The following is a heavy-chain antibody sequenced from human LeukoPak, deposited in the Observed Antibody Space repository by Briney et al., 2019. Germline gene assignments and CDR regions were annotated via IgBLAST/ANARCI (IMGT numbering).Heavy chain of an antibody. V-gene: IGHV3-64D*06. Sequence: PGGSLRLSSSASGFTFSNYAMHWVRQAPGKGLEYVSAISSDGGSTFYADSVKGGFTISRDNSKNTLYLQMSSLRAEDTAVYYCVGSYFDWLGALDIWGQGTMVTVSS. CDR3: VGSYFDWLGALDI. J-gene: IGHJ3*02. CDR1: GFTFSNYA. D-gene: IGHD3-9*01. CDR2: ISSDGGST.